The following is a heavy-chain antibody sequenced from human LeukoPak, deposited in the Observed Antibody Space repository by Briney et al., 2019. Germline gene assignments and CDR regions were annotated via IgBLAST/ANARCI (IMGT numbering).Heavy chain of an antibody. J-gene: IGHJ5*02. CDR3: ARLYGSGSLRNWFDP. Sequence: ASVKVSCKASGYTFIGYYMHWVRQAPGQGLEWMGWINPNSGGTNYAQKFQGRVTMTRDTSISTAYMELSRLRSDDTAVYYCARLYGSGSLRNWFDPWGQGTLVTVSS. CDR1: GYTFIGYY. D-gene: IGHD3-10*01. CDR2: INPNSGGT. V-gene: IGHV1-2*02.